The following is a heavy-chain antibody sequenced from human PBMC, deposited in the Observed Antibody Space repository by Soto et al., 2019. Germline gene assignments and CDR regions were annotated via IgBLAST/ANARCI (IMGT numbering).Heavy chain of an antibody. CDR1: GFSFSIYW. D-gene: IGHD3-10*01. Sequence: GGSLRLSCAASGFSFSIYWMHWVRQAPGKGLVWVSSISSSSSYIYYADSVKGRFTISRDNAKNSLYLQMNSLRAEDTAVYYCARDVGGSGSYYNPYYYYYYMDVWGKGTTVTVSS. CDR3: ARDVGGSGSYYNPYYYYYYMDV. J-gene: IGHJ6*03. CDR2: ISSSSSYI. V-gene: IGHV3-21*01.